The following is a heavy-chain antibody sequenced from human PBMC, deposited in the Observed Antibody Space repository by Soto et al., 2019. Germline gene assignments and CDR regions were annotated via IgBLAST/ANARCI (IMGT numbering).Heavy chain of an antibody. CDR1: GFIVSTNY. CDR2: IYSGGNT. D-gene: IGHD6-6*01. Sequence: GGSLRLCCAASGFIVSTNYMSWVRQAPGKGLEWVSVIYSGGNTYYADYVKGRFTISRDNSKNTLYLQMNSLRVEDTAVYYCARGGGIAARPMDYWGQGTLVTVSS. CDR3: ARGGGIAARPMDY. J-gene: IGHJ4*02. V-gene: IGHV3-53*01.